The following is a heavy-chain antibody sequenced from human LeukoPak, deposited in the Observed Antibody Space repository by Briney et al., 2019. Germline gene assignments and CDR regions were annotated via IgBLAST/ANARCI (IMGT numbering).Heavy chain of an antibody. Sequence: ASVKVSCKASGYTFTGFYIHWVRQAPGQGLEWMGWINPDRGGTNYAQKFQGRVTLTRDTSINTAYMELSGLTSDDTAMYYCVREDFVVVPAAMRGDYWDRGTLVIVSS. D-gene: IGHD2-2*01. V-gene: IGHV1-2*02. J-gene: IGHJ4*02. CDR2: INPDRGGT. CDR3: VREDFVVVPAAMRGDY. CDR1: GYTFTGFY.